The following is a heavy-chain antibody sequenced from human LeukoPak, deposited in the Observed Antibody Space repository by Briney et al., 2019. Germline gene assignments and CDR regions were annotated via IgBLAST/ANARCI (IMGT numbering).Heavy chain of an antibody. D-gene: IGHD6-13*01. CDR2: IYSGGST. Sequence: GGSLRLSCAASGFTVSSNYMSWVRQAPGKGLEWVSVIYSGGSTYYADSVKGRFTISRDNSKNTLYLQMNSLRAEDTAVYYRARGGEIAAAGFDYYYGMDVWGQGTTVTVSS. CDR1: GFTVSSNY. V-gene: IGHV3-66*01. CDR3: ARGGEIAAAGFDYYYGMDV. J-gene: IGHJ6*02.